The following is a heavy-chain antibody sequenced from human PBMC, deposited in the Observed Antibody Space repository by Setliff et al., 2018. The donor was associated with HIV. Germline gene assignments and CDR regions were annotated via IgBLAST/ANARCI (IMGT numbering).Heavy chain of an antibody. D-gene: IGHD4-17*01. CDR1: GYTSTSYY. CDR3: ARGDYGDYRVPYFFDY. Sequence: GASVKVSCKASGYTSTSYYMHWVRQAPGQGLEWMGIINPSGGRTTYAQKFQGRVTMTRDTSTSTVYMELSSLRSEDTAVYYCARGDYGDYRVPYFFDYWGQGTLVTVSS. V-gene: IGHV1-46*01. CDR2: INPSGGRT. J-gene: IGHJ4*02.